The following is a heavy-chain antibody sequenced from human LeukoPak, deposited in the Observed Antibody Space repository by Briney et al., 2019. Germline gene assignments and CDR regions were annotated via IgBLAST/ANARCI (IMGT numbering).Heavy chain of an antibody. J-gene: IGHJ5*02. Sequence: SETLSLTCTVSGYSMISGYYWGWIRQPPGKGLEWIGSIYHSVSTYYNPSLKSRVTISVDTSKNQVSLKLSSVTAADTAVYYCARDVPVWFGEVANWFDPWGEGTLVTVSS. V-gene: IGHV4-38-2*02. CDR2: IYHSVST. D-gene: IGHD3-10*01. CDR3: ARDVPVWFGEVANWFDP. CDR1: GYSMISGYY.